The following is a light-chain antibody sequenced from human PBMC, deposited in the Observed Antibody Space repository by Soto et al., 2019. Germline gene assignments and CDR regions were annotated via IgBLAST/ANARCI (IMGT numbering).Light chain of an antibody. V-gene: IGKV1-5*03. J-gene: IGKJ3*01. Sequence: DIQMTQSPSTLSASVGDRVTITCRASEGISSWLAWYQQKLGKAPKLLIYKASSLESGVPSRFSGSGSGTEFTLTISSLQPDDFATYYCQQYNSHLGITFGPGTKVDI. CDR3: QQYNSHLGIT. CDR1: EGISSW. CDR2: KAS.